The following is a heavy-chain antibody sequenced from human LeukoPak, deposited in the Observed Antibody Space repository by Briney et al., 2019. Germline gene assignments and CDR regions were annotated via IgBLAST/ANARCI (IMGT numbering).Heavy chain of an antibody. J-gene: IGHJ6*03. CDR3: ARSYSSSWTFFLYYMDV. V-gene: IGHV4-34*01. CDR2: INHSGST. CDR1: GGSFSGYY. D-gene: IGHD6-13*01. Sequence: PSETLSLTCAVYGGSFSGYYWSWIRQPPGKGLEWIGEINHSGSTNYNPSLKSRATISVDTSKNQFSLKLSSVTAADTAVYYCARSYSSSWTFFLYYMDVWGKGTTVTISS.